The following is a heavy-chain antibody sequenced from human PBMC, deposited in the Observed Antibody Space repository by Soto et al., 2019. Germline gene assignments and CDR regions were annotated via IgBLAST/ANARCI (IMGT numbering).Heavy chain of an antibody. CDR1: GGSISSSSYY. J-gene: IGHJ4*02. Sequence: SETLSLTCTVSGGSISSSSYYWGWIRQPPGKGLEWIGSIYYSGSTYYNPSLKSRVTISVDTSKNQFSLKLSSVTAADTAVYYCASPRSSGWYWDYWGQGTLVTVSS. CDR3: ASPRSSGWYWDY. V-gene: IGHV4-39*01. D-gene: IGHD6-19*01. CDR2: IYYSGST.